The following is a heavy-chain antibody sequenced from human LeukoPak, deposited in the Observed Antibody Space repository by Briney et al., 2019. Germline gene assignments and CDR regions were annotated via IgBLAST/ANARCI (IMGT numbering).Heavy chain of an antibody. CDR1: GGSISSGGYS. CDR2: IYHSGST. J-gene: IGHJ5*02. D-gene: IGHD3-10*01. V-gene: IGHV4-30-2*01. Sequence: SETLSLTCAVSGGSISSGGYSWSWIRQPPGKGLEWIGYIYHSGSTYYNPSLKSRVTISVDRSKNQFSLKLSSVTAADTAVYYCAREYPQYYYGSGSRGWFDPWGQGTLVTVSS. CDR3: AREYPQYYYGSGSRGWFDP.